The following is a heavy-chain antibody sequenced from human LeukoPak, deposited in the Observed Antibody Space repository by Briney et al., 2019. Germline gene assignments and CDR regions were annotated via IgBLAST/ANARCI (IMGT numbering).Heavy chain of an antibody. CDR1: GGSISNSNW. Sequence: PSETLSLTCAVSGGSISNSNWWSWVRQPPGKGLEWIGEIYQIESASYNPSLKSRVTISVDKSKNQLSLILSSVTAADTAVYFCARNGAYCLDFWGQGTLVTVSS. J-gene: IGHJ4*02. CDR3: ARNGAYCLDF. V-gene: IGHV4-4*02. CDR2: IYQIESA. D-gene: IGHD4/OR15-4a*01.